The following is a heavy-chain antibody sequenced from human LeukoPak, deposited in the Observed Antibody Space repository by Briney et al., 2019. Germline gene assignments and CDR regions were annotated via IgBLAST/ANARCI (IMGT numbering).Heavy chain of an antibody. V-gene: IGHV4-39*01. Sequence: PSETLCLTCTVSGGSISSSSYYWGWIRQPPGKGLEWIGSIYYSGSTYYNPSLKSRVTISVDTSKNQFSLRLSSVTAADTAVYYCAGGDIVVVPAAINYWGQGTLVTVSS. CDR2: IYYSGST. CDR1: GGSISSSSYY. CDR3: AGGDIVVVPAAINY. J-gene: IGHJ4*02. D-gene: IGHD2-2*02.